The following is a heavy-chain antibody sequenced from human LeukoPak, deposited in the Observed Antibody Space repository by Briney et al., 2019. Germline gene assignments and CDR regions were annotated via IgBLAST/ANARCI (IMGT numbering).Heavy chain of an antibody. D-gene: IGHD3-16*02. V-gene: IGHV4-34*01. CDR1: GGSFSGYY. J-gene: IGHJ4*02. CDR2: INHSGST. CDR3: ARWYYDYVWGSYRYPGHFDY. Sequence: PSETLSLTCAVYGGSFSGYYWSWIRQPPGKGLEWIGEINHSGSTNYNPSLKSRVTILVDTSKNQFSLKLSSVTAADTAVYYCARWYYDYVWGSYRYPGHFDYWGQGTLVTVSS.